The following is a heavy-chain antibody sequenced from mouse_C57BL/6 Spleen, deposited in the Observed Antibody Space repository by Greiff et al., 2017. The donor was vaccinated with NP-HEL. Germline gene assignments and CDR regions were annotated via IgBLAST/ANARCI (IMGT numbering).Heavy chain of an antibody. D-gene: IGHD1-1*01. CDR1: GFTFSNYW. CDR3: TRIPSPYYDGSSYSYYFDY. CDR2: IRLKSDNYAT. V-gene: IGHV6-3*01. J-gene: IGHJ2*01. Sequence: EVQLVESGGGLVQPGGSMKLSCVASGFTFSNYWMNWVRQSPEKGLEWVAQIRLKSDNYATHYAESVKGRFTISRDDSKSSVYLQMNNLRAEDTGIYYCTRIPSPYYDGSSYSYYFDYWGQGTTLTVSS.